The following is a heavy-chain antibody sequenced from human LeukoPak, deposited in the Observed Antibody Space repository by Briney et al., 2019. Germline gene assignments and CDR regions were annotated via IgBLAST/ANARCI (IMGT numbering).Heavy chain of an antibody. CDR3: ATSRALSGTLRAFDI. D-gene: IGHD1-26*01. CDR2: INPNSGGT. V-gene: IGHV1-2*02. CDR1: GYTFTSYY. J-gene: IGHJ3*02. Sequence: RASVKVSCKASGYTFTSYYMHWVRQAPGQGLEWMGWINPNSGGTNYAQKFQGRVTMTRDTSISTAYMELSRLRSDDTAVYYCATSRALSGTLRAFDIWGQGTMVTVSS.